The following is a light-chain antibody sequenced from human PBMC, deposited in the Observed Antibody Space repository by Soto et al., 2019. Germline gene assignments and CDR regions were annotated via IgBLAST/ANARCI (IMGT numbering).Light chain of an antibody. J-gene: IGKJ2*01. CDR1: QDISNF. CDR2: DAS. CDR3: SQPCTRRHST. Sequence: EIVLAQSPATLSLSPGERATLSCRASQDISNFLAWYQQRPGQAPRLLIYDASTRATGIPARFSGSGSGTYSAPTTVSLQRDDYITYYYSQPCTRRHSTLGQGTTMEL. V-gene: IGKV3-11*01.